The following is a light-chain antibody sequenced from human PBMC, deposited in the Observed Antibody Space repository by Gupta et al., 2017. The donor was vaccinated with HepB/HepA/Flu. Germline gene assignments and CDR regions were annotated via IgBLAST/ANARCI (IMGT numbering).Light chain of an antibody. J-gene: IGKJ4*01. CDR2: GAS. V-gene: IGKV3-15*01. Sequence: IVMTQSPASLSVSPGERVTLSCRASQSVYSSLAWYQQKPGQAPRLLIYGASTRATDIPARFSGSGSGTEFTLTISSLQSEDFAVYFCQQYNLRPLTFGGGTMVEIK. CDR3: QQYNLRPLT. CDR1: QSVYSS.